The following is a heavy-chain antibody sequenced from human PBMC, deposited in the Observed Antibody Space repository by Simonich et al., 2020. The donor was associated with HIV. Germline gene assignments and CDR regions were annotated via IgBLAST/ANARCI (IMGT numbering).Heavy chain of an antibody. D-gene: IGHD6-13*01. CDR2: IYSSGTT. V-gene: IGHV4-59*01. Sequence: QVQLQESGPGLVKPSETLSLTCTVSGGSFSTYYWSWIRQPPGKGLEWIGYIYSSGTTNYNPSLKSRVTISVDTSKKQFSLKLSSVTAADTAVYYCARQPRIAAAGGGWFDPWGQGTLVTVSS. CDR3: ARQPRIAAAGGGWFDP. J-gene: IGHJ5*02. CDR1: GGSFSTYY.